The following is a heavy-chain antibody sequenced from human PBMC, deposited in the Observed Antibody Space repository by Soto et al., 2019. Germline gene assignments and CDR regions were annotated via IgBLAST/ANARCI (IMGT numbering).Heavy chain of an antibody. CDR3: ARGGYTYGSFDY. CDR1: GGSFSSGGYY. D-gene: IGHD5-18*01. V-gene: IGHV4-31*03. CDR2: IYYSGST. J-gene: IGHJ4*02. Sequence: PSETLSLTCTFSGGSFSSGGYYWNWIRQHPGKGLEWIGYIYYSGSTYYNPSLKSRLTISVDTSKNQFSLKLTSVTAADTAVYYCARGGYTYGSFDYWGQGTLVTVSS.